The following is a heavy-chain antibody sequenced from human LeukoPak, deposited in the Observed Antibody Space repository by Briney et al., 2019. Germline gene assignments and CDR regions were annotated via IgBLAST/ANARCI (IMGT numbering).Heavy chain of an antibody. CDR1: GGSISSGSYY. D-gene: IGHD6-13*01. CDR2: IYYSGST. Sequence: SETLSLTCTVSGGSISSGSYYWSWIRQHPGKGLEWIGYIYYSGSTYYNASLKSRVTISVDTSKNQFSLKLSSVTAADTAVYYCARLRQVQRLVRIIWYFDLWGRGTLVTVSS. J-gene: IGHJ2*01. CDR3: ARLRQVQRLVRIIWYFDL. V-gene: IGHV4-31*03.